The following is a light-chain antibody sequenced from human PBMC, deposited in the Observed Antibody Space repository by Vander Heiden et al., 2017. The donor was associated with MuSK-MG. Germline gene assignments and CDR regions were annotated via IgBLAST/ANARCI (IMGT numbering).Light chain of an antibody. CDR3: LLYIDGDHV. Sequence: QTVVTQEPSLTVSPGGTVPLTCASSTGAVTRGDYANWVQQKPGQAPTSLIYDTTDKHSWTPARFSGSLLGGKAALTLSGVQPEDEADYYCLLYIDGDHVFGTGTRVTVL. V-gene: IGLV7-43*01. CDR1: TGAVTRGDY. CDR2: DTT. J-gene: IGLJ1*01.